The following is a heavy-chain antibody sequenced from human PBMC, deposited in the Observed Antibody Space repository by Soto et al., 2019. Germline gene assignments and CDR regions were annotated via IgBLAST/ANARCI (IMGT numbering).Heavy chain of an antibody. CDR2: INHSGST. D-gene: IGHD4-17*01. J-gene: IGHJ6*02. Sequence: QVQLQQWGAGLLKPSETLSLTCAVYGGSFSGYYWSWIRQPPGKGLEWIGEINHSGSTNYNPSLKSRVTISVDTSKNQFSLKLSSVTAADTAVYYCARVSYGDYARYYYYGMDVWGQGTTVTVSS. V-gene: IGHV4-34*01. CDR3: ARVSYGDYARYYYYGMDV. CDR1: GGSFSGYY.